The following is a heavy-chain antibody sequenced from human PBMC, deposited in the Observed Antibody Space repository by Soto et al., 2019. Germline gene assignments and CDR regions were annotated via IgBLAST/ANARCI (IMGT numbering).Heavy chain of an antibody. V-gene: IGHV4-59*01. D-gene: IGHD6-19*01. Sequence: SGTLSLTCTVSGGSISSYYWSWIRQPPGKGLEWIGYIYYSGSTNYNPSLKSRVTISVDTSKNQFSLKLSSVTAADTAVYYCARDSGYSSGWYDYWGRGTLVTVSS. J-gene: IGHJ4*02. CDR3: ARDSGYSSGWYDY. CDR1: GGSISSYY. CDR2: IYYSGST.